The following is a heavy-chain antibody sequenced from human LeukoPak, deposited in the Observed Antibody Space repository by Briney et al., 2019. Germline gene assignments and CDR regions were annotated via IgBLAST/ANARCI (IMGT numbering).Heavy chain of an antibody. Sequence: SETLSLTCAVYGGSFSGYCWSWIRQPPGKGLEWIGEINHSGSTNYNPSLKSRVTISVDTSKNQFSLKLSSVTAADTAVYYCASYYYDSSGYYVPSRYYFDYWGQGTLVTVSS. CDR1: GGSFSGYC. V-gene: IGHV4-34*01. CDR2: INHSGST. CDR3: ASYYYDSSGYYVPSRYYFDY. D-gene: IGHD3-22*01. J-gene: IGHJ4*02.